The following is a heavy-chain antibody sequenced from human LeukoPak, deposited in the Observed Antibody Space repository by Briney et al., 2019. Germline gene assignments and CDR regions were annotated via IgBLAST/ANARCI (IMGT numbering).Heavy chain of an antibody. CDR1: GFTFSGHS. V-gene: IGHV3-7*01. CDR2: IKQDGSEK. J-gene: IGHJ5*02. Sequence: GGSLRLSCAASGFTFSGHSMKWVRQTPGKGLEWVANIKQDGSEKYYVDSVKGRFTISRDNAKNSLYLQMNSLRAEDTAVYYCASGPPILTGYYYRNWFDPWGQGTLVTVSS. D-gene: IGHD3-9*01. CDR3: ASGPPILTGYYYRNWFDP.